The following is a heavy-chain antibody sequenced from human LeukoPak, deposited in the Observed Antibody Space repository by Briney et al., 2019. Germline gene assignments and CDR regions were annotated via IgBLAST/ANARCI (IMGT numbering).Heavy chain of an antibody. Sequence: KPGGSLRLSCAASGFTFSTYWMNWVRQAPGKGLEWVANISQDGSKKNYVDSVKGRFTISRDNAKNSLYLQMNSLRDEDTAVYHGARGRPDYWGQGTLVTVSS. CDR3: ARGRPDY. CDR2: ISQDGSKK. V-gene: IGHV3-7*01. CDR1: GFTFSTYW. J-gene: IGHJ4*02.